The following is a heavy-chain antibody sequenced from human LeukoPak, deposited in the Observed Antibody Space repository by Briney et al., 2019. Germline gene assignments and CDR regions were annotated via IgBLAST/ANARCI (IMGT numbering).Heavy chain of an antibody. D-gene: IGHD2-15*01. J-gene: IGHJ6*02. CDR3: AKDMAIYCSGGSCYSYGMDV. Sequence: GGSLRLSCAASGFTFSSYGMHWVRQAPGKGLEWVAVISYDGSNKYYADSVKGRLTISRDNSKNTLYLQMNSLRAEDTAVYYCAKDMAIYCSGGSCYSYGMDVWGQGTTVTVSS. V-gene: IGHV3-30*18. CDR1: GFTFSSYG. CDR2: ISYDGSNK.